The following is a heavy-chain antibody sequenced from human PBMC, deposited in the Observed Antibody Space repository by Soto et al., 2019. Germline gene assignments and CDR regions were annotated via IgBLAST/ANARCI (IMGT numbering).Heavy chain of an antibody. Sequence: SETLSLTCTVSGGSISSGDYYWSWIRQPPGKGLEWIGYIYYSGSTYCNPSLKSRVTISVDTSKNQFSLKLSSVTAADTAVYYCARGELAAAGTFNYWGQGTLVPVSS. CDR2: IYYSGST. CDR3: ARGELAAAGTFNY. J-gene: IGHJ4*02. CDR1: GGSISSGDYY. D-gene: IGHD6-13*01. V-gene: IGHV4-30-4*01.